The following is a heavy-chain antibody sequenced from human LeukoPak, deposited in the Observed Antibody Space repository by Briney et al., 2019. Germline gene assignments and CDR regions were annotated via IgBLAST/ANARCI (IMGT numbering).Heavy chain of an antibody. CDR1: GFTFSSYG. V-gene: IGHV3-30*02. CDR3: AKDKNVVVVVAAIDY. CDR2: IRYDGSNK. D-gene: IGHD2-15*01. Sequence: GGSLRLSCAASGFTFSSYGMHWVRQAPGKGLEWVAFIRYDGSNKYYADSVKGRFTISRDNSKNTLYLQMNNLRAEDTAVYYCAKDKNVVVVVAAIDYWGQGTLVTVSS. J-gene: IGHJ4*02.